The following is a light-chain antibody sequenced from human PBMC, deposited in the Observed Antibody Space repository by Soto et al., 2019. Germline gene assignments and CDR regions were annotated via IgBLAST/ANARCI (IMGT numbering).Light chain of an antibody. CDR1: QSVSSSY. CDR2: GAS. CDR3: EQYGSSPRT. J-gene: IGKJ1*01. V-gene: IGKV3-20*01. Sequence: EIVLTQSPGTLSLSPGERATLSCRASQSVSSSYLAWYQQKPGQAPRLLIYGASSRATGIPDRFSGSGSGTDFTLTISDVEPEDFAVYYCEQYGSSPRTFGQGTKVDI.